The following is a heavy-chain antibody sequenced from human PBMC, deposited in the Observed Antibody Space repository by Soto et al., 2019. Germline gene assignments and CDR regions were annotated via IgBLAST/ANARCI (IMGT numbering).Heavy chain of an antibody. Sequence: ASVKVSCKASGYTLTSYAMNWVRQAPGQGFEWMGWINTNTGNPTYAQGFTGRFVFSLDTSVSTAYLQICSLKAEDTAVYYCARASVIAVAANDYWGQGTLVTVSS. J-gene: IGHJ4*02. D-gene: IGHD6-19*01. CDR1: GYTLTSYA. CDR3: ARASVIAVAANDY. CDR2: INTNTGNP. V-gene: IGHV7-4-1*01.